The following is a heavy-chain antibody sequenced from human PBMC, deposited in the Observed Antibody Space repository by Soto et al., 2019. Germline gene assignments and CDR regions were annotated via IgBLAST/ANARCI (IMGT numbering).Heavy chain of an antibody. J-gene: IGHJ4*02. CDR3: AKEWVYDSSGWSFDY. V-gene: IGHV3-30*18. D-gene: IGHD3-22*01. CDR1: GFTFSSCG. Sequence: QVQLVESGGGVVQPGRSLRLSCAASGFTFSSCGMHWVRQAPGKGLEWVAVISNDGSNKYYADSVKGRFTISRDNSKNTLYLQMNSLRAEDTAVYYCAKEWVYDSSGWSFDYWGQGPLVTVSS. CDR2: ISNDGSNK.